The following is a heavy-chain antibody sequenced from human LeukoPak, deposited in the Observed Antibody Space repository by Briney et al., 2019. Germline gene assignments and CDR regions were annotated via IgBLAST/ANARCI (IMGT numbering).Heavy chain of an antibody. CDR1: GFTFSSYA. CDR2: ISSNGGST. J-gene: IGHJ4*02. Sequence: GGSLRLSCAASGFTFSSYAMHWVRQAPGKGLEYVSAISSNGGSTYDANSVKGRFTISRDNSKNTLYLQMGSLRAEDMAVYYCARSHFFPYYFDYWGQGTLVTVSS. CDR3: ARSHFFPYYFDY. V-gene: IGHV3-64*01. D-gene: IGHD2/OR15-2a*01.